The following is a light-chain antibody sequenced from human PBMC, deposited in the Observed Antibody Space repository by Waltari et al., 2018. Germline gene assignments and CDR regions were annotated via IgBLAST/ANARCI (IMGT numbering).Light chain of an antibody. V-gene: IGKV3-20*01. CDR3: QQYRSSRWT. J-gene: IGKJ1*01. CDR2: GAS. Sequence: ETVLTQSPGTLSLSPGATGTLSCRASQAVASNSVAWYQQKPGQGPRLLIYGASNRAAGVADRFRVGGSGTEFTLTITGLEPEDCAVYYCQQYRSSRWTFGQGTKVEI. CDR1: QAVASNS.